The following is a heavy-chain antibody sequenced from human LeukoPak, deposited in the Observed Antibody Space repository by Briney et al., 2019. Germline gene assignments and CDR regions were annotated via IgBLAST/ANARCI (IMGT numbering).Heavy chain of an antibody. D-gene: IGHD3-16*01. CDR2: ISSSGSTI. Sequence: GGSLRLSCAASGFTFSSYEMNWVRQAPGKGLEWVSYISSSGSTIYYADSVKGRFTISRDNAKNSLYLQMNSLRAEDTAVYHCARDPVRAPSLPFYYFDYWGQGTLVTVSS. CDR3: ARDPVRAPSLPFYYFDY. CDR1: GFTFSSYE. J-gene: IGHJ4*02. V-gene: IGHV3-48*03.